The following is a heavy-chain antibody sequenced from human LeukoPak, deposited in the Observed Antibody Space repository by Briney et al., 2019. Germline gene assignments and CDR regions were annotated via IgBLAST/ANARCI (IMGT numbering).Heavy chain of an antibody. CDR1: GYTFTSYG. D-gene: IGHD5-24*01. Sequence: ASVKVSCKASGYTFTSYGISWVRQAPGQGLEWMGWISAYNGNTNYAQKLQGRVTMTTDTSTSTAYMELSSLRPEDTAVYYCARDSDGYTTTFDYWGQGTLVTVSS. CDR2: ISAYNGNT. V-gene: IGHV1-18*01. CDR3: ARDSDGYTTTFDY. J-gene: IGHJ4*02.